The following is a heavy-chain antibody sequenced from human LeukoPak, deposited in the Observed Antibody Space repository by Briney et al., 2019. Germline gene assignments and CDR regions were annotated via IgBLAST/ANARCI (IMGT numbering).Heavy chain of an antibody. Sequence: VASVKVSCKASGYTFTSYGSSWVRQAPGQGLEWMGWISAYNGNTNYAQKLQGRVTMTTDTSTSTAYMELRSLRSDDTAVYYCARNHDFWSGYYIDYWGQGTLVTVSS. CDR1: GYTFTSYG. J-gene: IGHJ4*02. D-gene: IGHD3-3*01. CDR3: ARNHDFWSGYYIDY. CDR2: ISAYNGNT. V-gene: IGHV1-18*01.